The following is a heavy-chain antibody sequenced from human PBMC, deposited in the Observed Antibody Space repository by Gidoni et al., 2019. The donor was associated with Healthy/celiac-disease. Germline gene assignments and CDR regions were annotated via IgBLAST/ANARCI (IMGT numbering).Heavy chain of an antibody. CDR3: AKDMAPKYSYGDGGFDY. CDR2: ISWNSGSI. D-gene: IGHD5-18*01. V-gene: IGHV3-9*01. Sequence: EVQLVESGGGLVQPGRSLRLSCAASGFTFDDYAMHWVRQAPGKGLEWVSGISWNSGSIGYADSVKGRFTISRDNAKNSLYLQMNSLRAEDTALYYCAKDMAPKYSYGDGGFDYWGQGTLVTVSS. J-gene: IGHJ4*02. CDR1: GFTFDDYA.